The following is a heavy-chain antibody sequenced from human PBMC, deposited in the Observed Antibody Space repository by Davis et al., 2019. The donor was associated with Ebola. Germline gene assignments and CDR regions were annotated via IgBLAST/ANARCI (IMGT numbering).Heavy chain of an antibody. V-gene: IGHV3-23*01. Sequence: GESLKISCAASGFTFRIYYMSWVRQAPGKGLEWVSAISGSGGSTYYADSVKGRFTISRDNSKNTLYLQMNSLRAEDTAVYYCARPEGSSGWLTLGWFDPWGQGTLVTVSS. J-gene: IGHJ5*02. D-gene: IGHD6-19*01. CDR1: GFTFRIYY. CDR3: ARPEGSSGWLTLGWFDP. CDR2: ISGSGGST.